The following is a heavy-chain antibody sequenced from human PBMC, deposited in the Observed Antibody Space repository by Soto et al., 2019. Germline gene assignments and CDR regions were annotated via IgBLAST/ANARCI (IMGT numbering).Heavy chain of an antibody. D-gene: IGHD1-26*01. J-gene: IGHJ4*02. CDR2: IIPIFGTA. CDR3: ARVRGLVGATEFDY. V-gene: IGHV1-69*13. Sequence: GASVKVSCKASGGTFSSYAISWVRQAPGQGLEWMGGIIPIFGTANYAQKFQGRVTITADESTSTAYMELSSLRSEDTAVYYCARVRGLVGATEFDYWGQGTLVTVSS. CDR1: GGTFSSYA.